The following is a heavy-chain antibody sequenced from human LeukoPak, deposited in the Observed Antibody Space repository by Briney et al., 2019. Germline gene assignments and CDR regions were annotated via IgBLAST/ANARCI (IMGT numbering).Heavy chain of an antibody. CDR1: GFTFSSYA. J-gene: IGHJ4*02. CDR2: VSGAGTTA. D-gene: IGHD4-23*01. CDR3: AKAGGNSFIKTYYFDS. Sequence: GGSLRLSCAASGFTFSSYAMTWVRQAPGKGLEWVSIVSGAGTTAFYADSVKGRSTVSRDNSKNTLYLQMSSLRVEDTAVYYCAKAGGNSFIKTYYFDSWGQGTLVTVSS. V-gene: IGHV3-23*01.